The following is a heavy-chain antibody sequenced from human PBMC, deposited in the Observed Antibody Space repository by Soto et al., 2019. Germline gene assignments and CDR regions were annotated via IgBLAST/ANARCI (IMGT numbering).Heavy chain of an antibody. D-gene: IGHD6-19*01. Sequence: SLRLSCAASGFTFDDHAMHWVRQGPGKGLEWVSGISWNSGTIVYADSVKGRFTISRDNTKNSLYLQMDSLRREDTALYYCAKDITSTGWYFGLDLWGQGTTVTVSS. CDR3: AKDITSTGWYFGLDL. J-gene: IGHJ6*02. V-gene: IGHV3-9*01. CDR1: GFTFDDHA. CDR2: ISWNSGTI.